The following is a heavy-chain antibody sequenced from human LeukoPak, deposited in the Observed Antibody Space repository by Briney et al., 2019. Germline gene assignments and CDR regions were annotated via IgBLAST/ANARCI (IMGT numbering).Heavy chain of an antibody. Sequence: GGSLRLSCAASGFTFSSYAMHWVRQAPGKGLEYVSAISSNGGSTYYANSVKGRFTISRDNSKNTLYLQMGSLRAEDMAVYYCARARYCYDSSGSLNRYYFDYWGQGTLVTVSS. CDR2: ISSNGGST. V-gene: IGHV3-64*01. CDR3: ARARYCYDSSGSLNRYYFDY. J-gene: IGHJ4*02. D-gene: IGHD3-22*01. CDR1: GFTFSSYA.